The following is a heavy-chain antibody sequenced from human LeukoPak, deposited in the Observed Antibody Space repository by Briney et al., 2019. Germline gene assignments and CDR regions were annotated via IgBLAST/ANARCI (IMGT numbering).Heavy chain of an antibody. D-gene: IGHD3-3*01. CDR1: GGSISSGSYY. Sequence: SETLSLTCTVSGGSISSGSYYWGWIRPPPGKGLEWIGSIYYSGSTYYNPSLKSRVTISVDTSKNQFSLKLSSVTAADTAEYYCARQAPVLRFLEWLSTALVDYWGQGTLVTVSS. J-gene: IGHJ4*02. CDR3: ARQAPVLRFLEWLSTALVDY. CDR2: IYYSGST. V-gene: IGHV4-39*01.